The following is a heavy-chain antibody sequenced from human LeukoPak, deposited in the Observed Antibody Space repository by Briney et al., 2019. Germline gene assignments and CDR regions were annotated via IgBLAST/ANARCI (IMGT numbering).Heavy chain of an antibody. D-gene: IGHD3-10*02. CDR3: AELGITMIGGV. CDR2: ISSSGSTI. CDR1: GFSFTSYG. J-gene: IGHJ6*04. V-gene: IGHV3-48*03. Sequence: GGTLRLSCAVSGFSFTSYGMSWVRQAPGKGLEWVSYISSSGSTIYYADSVKGRFTISRDNAKNSPYLQMNSLRAEDTAVYYCAELGITMIGGVWGKGTTVTISS.